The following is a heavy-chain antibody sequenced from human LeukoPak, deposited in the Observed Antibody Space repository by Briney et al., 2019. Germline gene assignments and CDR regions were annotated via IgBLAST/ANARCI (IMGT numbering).Heavy chain of an antibody. V-gene: IGHV4-4*02. J-gene: IGHJ4*02. CDR3: ARVRSSRAFDY. D-gene: IGHD1-26*01. Sequence: NTSETRSLTCAVPSGSISSSNWWSWVRQPPGKWLEWIGEIYHSGSPNNNPSLKSRVPISVDKSKTPFSLKLTSLTAPATPVFSCARVRSSRAFDYWGQGTLVTVSS. CDR2: IYHSGSP. CDR1: SGSISSSNW.